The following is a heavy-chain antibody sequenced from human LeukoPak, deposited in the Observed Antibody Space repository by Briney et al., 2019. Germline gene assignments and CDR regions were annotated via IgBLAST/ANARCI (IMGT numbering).Heavy chain of an antibody. V-gene: IGHV1-69*05. CDR3: ARGGDMRVVGAFDI. J-gene: IGHJ3*02. D-gene: IGHD3-22*01. CDR2: IIPIFGTA. CDR1: GGTFSSYA. Sequence: SVKVSCKASGGTFSSYAISWVRQAPGQGLEWMGGIIPIFGTANYAQKFQGRVTITTDESTSTAYMELRSLRSDDTALYYCARGGDMRVVGAFDIWGQGTMVTVSS.